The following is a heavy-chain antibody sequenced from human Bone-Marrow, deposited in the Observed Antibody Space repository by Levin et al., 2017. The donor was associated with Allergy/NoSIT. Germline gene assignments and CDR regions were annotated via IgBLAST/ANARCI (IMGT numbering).Heavy chain of an antibody. CDR2: IWNSATV. V-gene: IGHV3-48*02. Sequence: SGGSLRLSCAASGFTFSAYTFNWVRQAPGKGLEWISYIWNSATVGHADSVKGRFTISRDNAKNSLYLQMNSLRDEDTAIYYCARDHHYAFDYWGQGTLVTVSS. J-gene: IGHJ4*02. CDR1: GFTFSAYT. CDR3: ARDHHYAFDY. D-gene: IGHD2-2*01.